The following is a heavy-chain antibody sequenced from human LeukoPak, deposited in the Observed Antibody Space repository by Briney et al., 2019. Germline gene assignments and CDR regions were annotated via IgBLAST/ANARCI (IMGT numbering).Heavy chain of an antibody. CDR3: ARVAKFYYGSETYYFFEH. V-gene: IGHV3-21*01. J-gene: IGHJ4*02. CDR2: ISSSSSYI. Sequence: GGSLRLSCAASGFTFSSYSMNWVRQAPGKGLEWVSSISSSSSYIYYADSVKGRFTISRDNAKNSLYLQMNSLRVEDTAVYYCARVAKFYYGSETYYFFEHWGQGTPVTASS. CDR1: GFTFSSYS. D-gene: IGHD3-10*01.